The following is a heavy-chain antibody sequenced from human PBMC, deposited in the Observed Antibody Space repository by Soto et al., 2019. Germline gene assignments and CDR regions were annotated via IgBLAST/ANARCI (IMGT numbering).Heavy chain of an antibody. CDR1: GFTFSSYA. CDR3: AKRADIDAIFGVVISPWGAFDI. D-gene: IGHD3-3*01. CDR2: ISGSGGST. V-gene: IGHV3-23*01. J-gene: IGHJ3*02. Sequence: GGSLRLSCAASGFTFSSYAMSWVRQAPGKGLEWVSAISGSGGSTYYADSVKGRFTISRDNSKNTLYLQMNSLRAEDTAVYYCAKRADIDAIFGVVISPWGAFDIWGQGTMVTVSS.